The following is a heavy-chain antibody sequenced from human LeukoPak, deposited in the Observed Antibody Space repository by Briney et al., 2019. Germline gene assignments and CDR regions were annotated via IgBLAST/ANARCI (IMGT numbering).Heavy chain of an antibody. V-gene: IGHV3-23*01. CDR3: VKVTRGVVGYFDY. D-gene: IGHD1-26*01. CDR2: ISGSGGST. Sequence: GGSLRLSCAASGFTFSSYWMRWVRQAPGKGLEWVSAISGSGGSTYYADSVKGRFTISRDNSKNTLYLQMNSLRAEDTAVYYCVKVTRGVVGYFDYWGQGTPVTVSS. CDR1: GFTFSSYW. J-gene: IGHJ4*02.